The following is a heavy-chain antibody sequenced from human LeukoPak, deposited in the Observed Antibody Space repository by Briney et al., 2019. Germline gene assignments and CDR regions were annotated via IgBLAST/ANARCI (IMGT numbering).Heavy chain of an antibody. D-gene: IGHD2-2*01. Sequence: PSETLSLTCTVSGASISRYYWSWIRQSPGKGLEWIGYVYNSETTNYNPSLKSRVAMSLYTSRSQFSLRLRSVTAADTALYFCAGGGYCSSSSSFAPLFDWWGRGILVTVSS. CDR2: VYNSETT. CDR3: AGGGYCSSSSSFAPLFDW. V-gene: IGHV4-59*01. CDR1: GASISRYY. J-gene: IGHJ4*02.